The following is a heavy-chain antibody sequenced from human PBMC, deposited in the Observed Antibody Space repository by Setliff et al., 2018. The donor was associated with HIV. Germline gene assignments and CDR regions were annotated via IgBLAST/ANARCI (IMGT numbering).Heavy chain of an antibody. Sequence: PGGPLRLSCVASGSTFSRCWMSWVRQAPGKGLEWVGNIKQDGSEKNYVDSVEGRFTISRDNAKNSLYLQMNSLRDDDTAMYYCACPKEGYSGSGGAFENWGQGTMVTVS. V-gene: IGHV3-7*01. CDR2: IKQDGSEK. CDR3: ACPKEGYSGSGGAFEN. J-gene: IGHJ3*02. CDR1: GSTFSRCW. D-gene: IGHD3-10*01.